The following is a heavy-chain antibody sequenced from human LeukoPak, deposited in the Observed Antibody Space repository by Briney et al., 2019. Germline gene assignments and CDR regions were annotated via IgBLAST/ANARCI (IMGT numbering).Heavy chain of an antibody. CDR3: AKGRYYYDSSDAFDI. CDR1: GFTFTSYA. J-gene: IGHJ3*02. CDR2: ISGSGGST. D-gene: IGHD3-22*01. Sequence: PGGSLRLSCAASGFTFTSYAMSWVRQAPGEGLEWVSDISGSGGSTYYADSVKGRFTISRDNSKNTLYLQMNSLRAEDTAVYYCAKGRYYYDSSDAFDIWGQGTMVTVSS. V-gene: IGHV3-23*01.